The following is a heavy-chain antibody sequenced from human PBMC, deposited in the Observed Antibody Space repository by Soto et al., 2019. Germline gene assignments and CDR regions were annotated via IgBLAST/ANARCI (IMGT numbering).Heavy chain of an antibody. CDR1: GYKFTTYG. CDR3: ARSQQTTVTSPLADP. Sequence: ASVKVSCKASGYKFTTYGISWVRQAPGQGLEWMGWISAYNGNTNYGQKVQGRVTMTTDTSTSTAYMELRSLRTEDTGVYYCARSQQTTVTSPLADPWGQGTLVTVSS. D-gene: IGHD4-17*01. V-gene: IGHV1-18*04. CDR2: ISAYNGNT. J-gene: IGHJ5*02.